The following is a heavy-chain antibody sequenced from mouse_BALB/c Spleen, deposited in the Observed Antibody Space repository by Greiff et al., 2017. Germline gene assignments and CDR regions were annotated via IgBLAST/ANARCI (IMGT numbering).Heavy chain of an antibody. CDR1: GFTFSSYG. Sequence: EVQRVESGGDLVKPGGSLKLSCAASGFTFSSYGMSWVRQTPDKRLEWVATISSGGSYTYYPDSVKGRFTISRDNAKNNLYLQMSSLKSEDTAMYYCASSYRYDGYYAMDYWGQGTSVTVSS. V-gene: IGHV5-6*01. CDR2: ISSGGSYT. D-gene: IGHD2-14*01. J-gene: IGHJ4*01. CDR3: ASSYRYDGYYAMDY.